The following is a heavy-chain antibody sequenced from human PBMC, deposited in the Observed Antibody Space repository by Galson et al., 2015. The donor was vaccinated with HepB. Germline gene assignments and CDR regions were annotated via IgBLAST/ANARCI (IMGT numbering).Heavy chain of an antibody. Sequence: SVKVSCKASGYTFTSYDINWVRQATGQGLEWMGWMNPNSGNTGYAQKFQGRVTMTRNTSISTAYMELSSLRSEDTAVYYCARSVRFWSGYFHYYYYGMDVWGQGTTVTVSS. CDR3: ARSVRFWSGYFHYYYYGMDV. J-gene: IGHJ6*02. D-gene: IGHD3-3*01. CDR2: MNPNSGNT. CDR1: GYTFTSYD. V-gene: IGHV1-8*01.